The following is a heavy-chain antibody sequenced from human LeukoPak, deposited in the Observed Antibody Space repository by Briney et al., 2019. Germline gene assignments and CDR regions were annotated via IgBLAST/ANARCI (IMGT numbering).Heavy chain of an antibody. CDR3: ARVPSIAAAPYYMDV. D-gene: IGHD6-13*01. CDR1: GYTFTGYY. V-gene: IGHV1-2*06. Sequence: GASVKVSCKASGYTFTGYYMHWVRQAPGQGLEWMGRINPNSGGTNYAQKFQGRVTMTRDTSISTAYMELSRLRSDDTAVHYCARVPSIAAAPYYMDVWGKGTTVTVSS. CDR2: INPNSGGT. J-gene: IGHJ6*03.